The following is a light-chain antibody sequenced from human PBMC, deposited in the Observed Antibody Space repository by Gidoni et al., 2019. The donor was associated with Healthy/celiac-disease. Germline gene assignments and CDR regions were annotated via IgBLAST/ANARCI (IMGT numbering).Light chain of an antibody. J-gene: IGKJ1*01. CDR1: QSISSY. CDR3: QQSYSTSWT. Sequence: DIQMTQSPSSLSASVGDRVTITCRASQSISSYVKWYQQKPGKAPKLLIYAASSLQSGVPSRFSGSGSGTDFTLTISSLQPEDFATYYCQQSYSTSWTFGQGTKVEIK. CDR2: AAS. V-gene: IGKV1-39*01.